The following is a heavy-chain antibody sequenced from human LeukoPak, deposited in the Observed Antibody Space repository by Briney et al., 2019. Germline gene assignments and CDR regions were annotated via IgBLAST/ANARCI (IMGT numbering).Heavy chain of an antibody. V-gene: IGHV3-23*01. D-gene: IGHD3-22*01. Sequence: GGSLRLSCAASGFTFSSYAMSWVRQAPGKGLEWVSAISGSGGSTYYADSVKGRFTISRDNSKSTLYLQMNSLRAEDTAVYYCAKVNYYDSSGYYSHCWFDPWGQGTLVTVSS. CDR3: AKVNYYDSSGYYSHCWFDP. J-gene: IGHJ5*02. CDR1: GFTFSSYA. CDR2: ISGSGGST.